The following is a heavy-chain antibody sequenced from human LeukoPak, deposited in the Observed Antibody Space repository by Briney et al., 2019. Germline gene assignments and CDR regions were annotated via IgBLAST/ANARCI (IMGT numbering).Heavy chain of an antibody. CDR2: VSPYNGKT. D-gene: IGHD3-10*01. J-gene: IGHJ5*02. CDR3: ARSFYYYGSGSYYPTWFDP. Sequence: ASVKVSCKASGYSFTSYGISWVRQAPGQGLEWMGWVSPYNGKTNYAQKFPDRVTMTIDTSTSTAYMELRSLRSDDTAVYYCARSFYYYGSGSYYPTWFDPWGQGTLVTVSS. CDR1: GYSFTSYG. V-gene: IGHV1-18*04.